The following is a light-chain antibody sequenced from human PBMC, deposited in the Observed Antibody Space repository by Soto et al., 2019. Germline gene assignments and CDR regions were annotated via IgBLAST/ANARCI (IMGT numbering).Light chain of an antibody. CDR2: GVS. J-gene: IGKJ4*01. V-gene: IGKV3-15*01. Sequence: EIVMTQSPATLSVSPVERATLSCRASQSVTSNLAWYQQKPGQAPRLLMYGVSTRATGIPARFGGSGSATEFTLTISSLQSEDFAVYYCQQYSQWPLTFGGGTKVDIK. CDR1: QSVTSN. CDR3: QQYSQWPLT.